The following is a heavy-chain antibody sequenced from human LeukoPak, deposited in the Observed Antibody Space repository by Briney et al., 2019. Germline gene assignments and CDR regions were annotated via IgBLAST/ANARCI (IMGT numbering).Heavy chain of an antibody. J-gene: IGHJ6*02. CDR2: INPSGGST. CDR3: ARDQVPAGSPYYYYGMDV. Sequence: ASVKVSCKASGYTFTSYYMHWVRQAPGQGLEWMGIINPSGGSTSYAQKFQGRVTMTRDTSTSTVYMELSSLRSEDTAVYYCARDQVPAGSPYYYYGMDVWGQGTTVTVSS. D-gene: IGHD2-2*01. V-gene: IGHV1-46*01. CDR1: GYTFTSYY.